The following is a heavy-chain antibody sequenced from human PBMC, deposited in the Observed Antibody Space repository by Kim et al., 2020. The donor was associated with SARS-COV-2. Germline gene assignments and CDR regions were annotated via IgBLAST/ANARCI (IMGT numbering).Heavy chain of an antibody. V-gene: IGHV6-1*01. J-gene: IGHJ4*02. CDR2: N. Sequence: NDYAVSVKSRIPSNPDTSKNQFSLQLNSVTPEDTAVYYCARDGGPYYFDYWGQGTLVTVSS. CDR3: ARDGGPYYFDY.